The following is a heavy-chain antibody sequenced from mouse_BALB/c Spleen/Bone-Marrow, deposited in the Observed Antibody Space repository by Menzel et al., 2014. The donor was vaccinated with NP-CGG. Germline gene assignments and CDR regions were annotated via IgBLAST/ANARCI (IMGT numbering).Heavy chain of an antibody. Sequence: EVNLVESGPELEKPGASVKISCKASGNSFTGYNMNWVKQSNGKSLECIGNIDPYYGGTSYNQKFKGKATLTVDKSSSTAYMQLKSLTSEDSAVYYCARSGDLAWFAYWGQGTLVTVSA. CDR1: GNSFTGYN. V-gene: IGHV1-39*01. CDR2: IDPYYGGT. CDR3: ARSGDLAWFAY. J-gene: IGHJ3*01.